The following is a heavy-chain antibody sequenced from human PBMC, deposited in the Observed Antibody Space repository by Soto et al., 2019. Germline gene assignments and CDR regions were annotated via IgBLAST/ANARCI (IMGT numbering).Heavy chain of an antibody. CDR2: IYHSGST. J-gene: IGHJ4*02. Sequence: SETLSLTCAVSGYSISSGYYWGWIRQPPGKGLEWIGSIYHSGSTYYNPSLKSRVTISVDTSKNQFSLKLSSVTAADTAVYYCAVVSPTASIDYWGQGTLVTSPQ. V-gene: IGHV4-38-2*01. CDR3: AVVSPTASIDY. D-gene: IGHD2-15*01. CDR1: GYSISSGYY.